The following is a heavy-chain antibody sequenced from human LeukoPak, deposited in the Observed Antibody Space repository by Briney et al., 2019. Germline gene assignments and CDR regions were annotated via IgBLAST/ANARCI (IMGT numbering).Heavy chain of an antibody. D-gene: IGHD6-19*01. Sequence: PGGSLRLSCAASGFTVSSNYMSWVRQAPGKGLEWVSVIYSGGSTYYADSVKGRFTISRDNSKNTLYLQMNSLRAEDTAVYYCARDLRIAVAGTRGYYGMDVWGQGTTVTVSS. CDR1: GFTVSSNY. CDR2: IYSGGST. J-gene: IGHJ6*02. CDR3: ARDLRIAVAGTRGYYGMDV. V-gene: IGHV3-66*01.